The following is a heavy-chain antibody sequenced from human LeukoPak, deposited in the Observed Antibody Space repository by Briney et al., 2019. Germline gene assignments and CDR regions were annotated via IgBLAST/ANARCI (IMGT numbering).Heavy chain of an antibody. CDR2: IKSKSDCGTT. V-gene: IGHV3-15*01. CDR3: AFYYYGARRFDP. D-gene: IGHD3-10*01. Sequence: KTGGSLRLSCAASGFTFSNAWMSWVRQAPGKGLEWIGRIKSKSDCGTTDYDARVNGRLTNSRNDSKNTLYLQMNGLKTEDSAVYYCAFYYYGARRFDPWGQGTLVTVSS. CDR1: GFTFSNAW. J-gene: IGHJ5*02.